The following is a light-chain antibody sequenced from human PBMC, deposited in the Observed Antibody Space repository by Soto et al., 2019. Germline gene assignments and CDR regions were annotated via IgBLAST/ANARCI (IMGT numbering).Light chain of an antibody. CDR1: QTFSNSF. J-gene: IGKJ5*01. V-gene: IGKV3-20*01. CDR3: QQCGSSST. CDR2: GAS. Sequence: EIVLTQSPGTLSLSPVERATLSCRASQTFSNSFLSWFQQIPGQAPRLLIYGASMGATGIPDRFSGSGSGTDFTLTISRLEPEDFAVYYCQQCGSSSTFGQGTRLEIK.